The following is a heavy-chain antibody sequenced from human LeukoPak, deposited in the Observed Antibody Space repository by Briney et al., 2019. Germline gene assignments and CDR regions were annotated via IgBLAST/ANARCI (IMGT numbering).Heavy chain of an antibody. D-gene: IGHD6-19*01. V-gene: IGHV3-66*01. J-gene: IGHJ6*02. CDR2: IYSGGST. Sequence: GGSLRLSCAASGFTFSDYYMSWVRQAPGKGLEWGSVIYSGGSTYYADSVKGRFTISRDNSKNTLYLQMNSLRAEDTAVYYCAREGTGGWYIQNYYYYGMDVWGQGTTVTVSS. CDR1: GFTFSDYY. CDR3: AREGTGGWYIQNYYYYGMDV.